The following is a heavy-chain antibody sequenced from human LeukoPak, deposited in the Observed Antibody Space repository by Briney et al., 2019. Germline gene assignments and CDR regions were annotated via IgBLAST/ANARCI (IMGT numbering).Heavy chain of an antibody. Sequence: SETLSLTCTVSGGSISHYYWSWIRQSPGKGLEWIGYIYYSGTTNYNPSLKSRVTISVDTSKNQFFLKLSSVTAADTAVYYCARDLIGYCSGGSCSTGMDVWGQGTTVTVSS. CDR2: IYYSGTT. V-gene: IGHV4-59*01. CDR3: ARDLIGYCSGGSCSTGMDV. D-gene: IGHD2-15*01. J-gene: IGHJ6*02. CDR1: GGSISHYY.